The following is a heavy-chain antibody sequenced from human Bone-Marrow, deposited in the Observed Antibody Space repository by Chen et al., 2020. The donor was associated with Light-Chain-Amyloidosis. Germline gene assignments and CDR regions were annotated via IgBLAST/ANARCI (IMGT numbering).Heavy chain of an antibody. CDR1: GFTFASYW. D-gene: IGHD3-22*01. V-gene: IGHV3-48*03. Sequence: EVQLVQSGGGLVQPGGSLRLSCAASGFTFASYWMTWARQAPGKGLEWISYISDSGSVVFYADSVKGRFTISRDNARNLLSLQMNSLRADDTAVYYCARDSYYDRSGPKDGYGMDVWGQGTTVTVSS. CDR2: ISDSGSVV. J-gene: IGHJ6*02. CDR3: ARDSYYDRSGPKDGYGMDV.